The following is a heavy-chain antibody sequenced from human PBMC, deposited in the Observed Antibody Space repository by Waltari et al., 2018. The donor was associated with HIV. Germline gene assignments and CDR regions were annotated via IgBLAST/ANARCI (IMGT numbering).Heavy chain of an antibody. V-gene: IGHV3-48*02. CDR1: GFTSDDA. D-gene: IGHD6-19*01. J-gene: IGHJ4*02. CDR2: VNSDGTTT. Sequence: EVQLMESGGALVPPGGSLRLSCATSGFTSDDATSWVRQGPGKGLEWVARVNSDGTTTNYADSVKGRFTISRDNAKNALYLQMNSLRDEDTAVYYCARDRNSRLAFDYWGQGTLVTVSS. CDR3: ARDRNSRLAFDY.